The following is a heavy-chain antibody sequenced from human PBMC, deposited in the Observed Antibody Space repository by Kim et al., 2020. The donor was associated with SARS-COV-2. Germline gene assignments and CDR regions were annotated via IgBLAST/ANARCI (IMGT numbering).Heavy chain of an antibody. CDR1: GFAFSSYN. Sequence: GGSLRLSCAASGFAFSSYNMDWVHQAPGRGLEWVAYIRADSNMIYYADSVKGRFTISRDNAKNSLYLQTNSLRDEDTALYYCVRDGMATGNLDRWGQGT. D-gene: IGHD6-13*01. V-gene: IGHV3-48*02. J-gene: IGHJ5*02. CDR3: VRDGMATGNLDR. CDR2: IRADSNMI.